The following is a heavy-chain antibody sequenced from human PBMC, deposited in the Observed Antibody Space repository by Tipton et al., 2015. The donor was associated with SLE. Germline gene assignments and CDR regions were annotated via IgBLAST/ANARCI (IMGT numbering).Heavy chain of an antibody. CDR2: INHTGGT. D-gene: IGHD3-10*01. Sequence: TLSLTCSVSGGSMSYHYWSWIRQTPGEGLEWIGEINHTGGTNYNPSLESRVTMSVDTSKNQFSLKLSSVTAADTAMYYCARTEQGTGSYYRLVFEIWGQGTLVTVSS. V-gene: IGHV4-34*01. CDR3: ARTEQGTGSYYRLVFEI. J-gene: IGHJ4*02. CDR1: GGSMSYHY.